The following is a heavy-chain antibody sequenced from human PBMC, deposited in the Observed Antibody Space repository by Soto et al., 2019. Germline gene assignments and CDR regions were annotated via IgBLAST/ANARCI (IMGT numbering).Heavy chain of an antibody. CDR2: VYWDDDK. V-gene: IGHV2-5*02. J-gene: IGHJ4*02. Sequence: SGPTLVNPTQTLTLTCSTSGFSLIGSGEAVGWNRQPPGKALGWLALVYWDDDKRYSPSLRTRLTITRDTSKNQVVLTMTNIDPVDTATYYCVHTYADHAGYYFDFWGQGTLVTVPQ. CDR1: GFSLIGSGEA. CDR3: VHTYADHAGYYFDF.